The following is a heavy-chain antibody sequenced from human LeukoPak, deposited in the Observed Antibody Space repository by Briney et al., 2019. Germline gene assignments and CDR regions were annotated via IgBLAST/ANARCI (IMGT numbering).Heavy chain of an antibody. CDR1: GYTFTGYY. J-gene: IGHJ4*02. V-gene: IGHV1-2*02. CDR2: INPNSGDT. D-gene: IGHD2-2*01. Sequence: ASLKVSCKASGYTFTGYYIHWVRQAPGQGLEWMGWINPNSGDTNYVQKFQGRVTMTRDTSISTAYMELSRLTSDDTAVYYCARRYCSGTSCYLDFWGQGALVTVSS. CDR3: ARRYCSGTSCYLDF.